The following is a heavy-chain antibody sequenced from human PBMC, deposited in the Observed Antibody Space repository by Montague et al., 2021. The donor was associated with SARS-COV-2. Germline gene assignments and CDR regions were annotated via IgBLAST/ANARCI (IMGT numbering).Heavy chain of an antibody. J-gene: IGHJ6*02. Sequence: SETLSLTCTVSGGSISSSDYYWGWIRQPTGKGLEWIGTIYYSGSTYYTPSLKSRVTISVDTSKNQFSLKLTDLTAADTAVYYCARSSGYNYDISYYGMDVWGQGATVTVSS. V-gene: IGHV4-39*01. CDR2: IYYSGST. D-gene: IGHD5-18*01. CDR3: ARSSGYNYDISYYGMDV. CDR1: GGSISSSDYY.